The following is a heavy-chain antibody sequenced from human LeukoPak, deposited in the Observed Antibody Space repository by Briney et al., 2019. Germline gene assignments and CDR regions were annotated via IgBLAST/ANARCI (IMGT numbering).Heavy chain of an antibody. CDR1: GFTFSSYG. V-gene: IGHV3-30*02. CDR2: IRYDGSNK. J-gene: IGHJ4*02. D-gene: IGHD6-13*01. CDR3: ARVSIAAAGYFDY. Sequence: GGSLRLSCAASGFTFSSYGMHWVRQAPGKGLEWVAFIRYDGSNKYYADSVKGRFTISRDNSKNTLYLQMNSLRAEDTAVYYCARVSIAAAGYFDYWGQGTLVTVSS.